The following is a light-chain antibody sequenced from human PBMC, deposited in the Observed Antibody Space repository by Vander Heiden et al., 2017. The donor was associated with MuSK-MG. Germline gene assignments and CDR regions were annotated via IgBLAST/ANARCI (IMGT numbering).Light chain of an antibody. Sequence: DIVMTQSPDSLAVSLGEGATISCKPSQSVLYSSNNKNFFGWYQQKPGQPPKLLLYWASTRESAVPDRLSGSGSETAFTLTIISLQAADVAVYFCHQDYSIPGTFGQGTKVEIK. CDR2: WAS. CDR3: HQDYSIPGT. CDR1: QSVLYSSNNKNF. J-gene: IGKJ1*01. V-gene: IGKV4-1*01.